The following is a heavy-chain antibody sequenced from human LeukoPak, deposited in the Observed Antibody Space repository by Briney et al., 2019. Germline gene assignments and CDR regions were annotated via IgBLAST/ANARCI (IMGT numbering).Heavy chain of an antibody. CDR3: ARDLSLSQVYYGMDV. CDR2: INSDGSST. D-gene: IGHD3-16*01. J-gene: IGHJ6*02. V-gene: IGHV3-74*01. CDR1: GFTFSGYW. Sequence: GGSLRLSCAASGFTFSGYWMHWVRHAPGKGLVWVSRINSDGSSTTYADSVKGRFTISRDNAKNTLYLQMNSLRAEDTAVYYCARDLSLSQVYYGMDVWGQGTTVTVSS.